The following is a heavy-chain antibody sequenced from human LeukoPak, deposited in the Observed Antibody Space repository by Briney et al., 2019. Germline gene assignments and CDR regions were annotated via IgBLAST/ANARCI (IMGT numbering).Heavy chain of an antibody. CDR2: INHSGST. D-gene: IGHD3-3*01. Sequence: SETLSLTCAVYGGSFSGYYWSWIRQPPGKGLEWIGEINHSGSTNYNPSLKSRVTISVDTSKNQFSLKLSSVTAADTAVYYCARAGRFLEWLSEPGWFDPWGQGTLVTVSS. CDR3: ARAGRFLEWLSEPGWFDP. J-gene: IGHJ5*02. V-gene: IGHV4-34*01. CDR1: GGSFSGYY.